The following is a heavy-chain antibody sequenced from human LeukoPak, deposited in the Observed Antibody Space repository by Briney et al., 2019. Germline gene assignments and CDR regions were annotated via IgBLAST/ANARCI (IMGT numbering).Heavy chain of an antibody. J-gene: IGHJ5*02. CDR3: ARENTYSSSSRWFDP. V-gene: IGHV3-23*01. CDR1: GFTFSSYA. D-gene: IGHD6-6*01. CDR2: ISGSGGST. Sequence: PGGSLRLSCAASGFTFSSYAMSWVRQAPGKGLEWVSAISGSGGSTYYADSVKGRFTISRDNSKNTLYLQMNSLRAEDTAVYYCARENTYSSSSRWFDPWGQGTLVTVSS.